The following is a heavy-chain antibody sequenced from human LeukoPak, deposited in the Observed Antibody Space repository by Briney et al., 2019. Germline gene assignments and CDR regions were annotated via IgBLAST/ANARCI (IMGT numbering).Heavy chain of an antibody. V-gene: IGHV3-33*01. D-gene: IGHD6-6*01. J-gene: IGHJ6*03. Sequence: GRSLRLSCAASGFTFSSYGMHWVRQAPGKGLEWAAVIWYDGGNKYYADSVKGRFTISRDNSKNTLYPQMNSLRAEDTAVYYCARDPGSSLYYYYYMDVWGKGTTVTVSS. CDR2: IWYDGGNK. CDR3: ARDPGSSLYYYYYMDV. CDR1: GFTFSSYG.